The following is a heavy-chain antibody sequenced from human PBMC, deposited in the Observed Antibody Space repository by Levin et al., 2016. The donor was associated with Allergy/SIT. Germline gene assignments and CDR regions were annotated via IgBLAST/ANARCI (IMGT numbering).Heavy chain of an antibody. CDR3: AGSSSIFDSFRV. J-gene: IGHJ3*01. D-gene: IGHD3-10*01. V-gene: IGHV3-30*03. CDR2: ILYDGRNE. Sequence: GGSLRLSCAASGFSSSAMHWVRQAPGKGLEWVAGILYDGRNEYYVDSVKGRFTISRDNSKNTLYLQMNSLRPEDTAVYYCAGSSSIFDSFRVWGQGTMVTVSS. CDR1: GFSSSA.